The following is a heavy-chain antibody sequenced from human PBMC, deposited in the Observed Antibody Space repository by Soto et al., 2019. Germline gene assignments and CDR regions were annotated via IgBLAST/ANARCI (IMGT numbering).Heavy chain of an antibody. Sequence: QVQLVQSGAEVKKTGASVKVSCKSSGYDFTNYGITWVRQAPGQGLDWVGWIRVYNGDTKYAQKFQGRVTLTTDTSPNTAYMELRSLRSDDTAVYYCARGDRSPHYWGQGTLVTVSS. V-gene: IGHV1-18*01. J-gene: IGHJ4*02. D-gene: IGHD1-26*01. CDR1: GYDFTNYG. CDR2: IRVYNGDT. CDR3: ARGDRSPHY.